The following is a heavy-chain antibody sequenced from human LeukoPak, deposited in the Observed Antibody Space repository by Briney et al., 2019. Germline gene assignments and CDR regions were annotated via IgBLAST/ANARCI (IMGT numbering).Heavy chain of an antibody. J-gene: IGHJ4*02. CDR3: ARDIRFGDFIDY. D-gene: IGHD3-10*01. Sequence: PSETLSLTCTVSGGSISSYYWSWIRQPPGKGLEWIGYIYYSGSTNYNPSLKSRVTISVDTSKNQFSLKLSSVTAADTAVYYCARDIRFGDFIDYWGQGTLVTVSS. CDR1: GGSISSYY. V-gene: IGHV4-59*01. CDR2: IYYSGST.